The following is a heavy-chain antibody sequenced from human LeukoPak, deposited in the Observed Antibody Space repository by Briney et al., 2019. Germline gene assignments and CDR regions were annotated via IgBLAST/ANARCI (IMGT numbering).Heavy chain of an antibody. V-gene: IGHV4-4*09. Sequence: PSETLSLTCTVSGGSVSSYYWSWIRQPPGKGLEWIGYIYNSENTKYNSSLQSRVTMSVDTSKNQFFLKLSSVTAADTAVYYCARFHNGPSGWYVLWYFDLWGRGTQVTVSS. CDR1: GGSVSSYY. J-gene: IGHJ2*01. CDR2: IYNSENT. CDR3: ARFHNGPSGWYVLWYFDL. D-gene: IGHD6-19*01.